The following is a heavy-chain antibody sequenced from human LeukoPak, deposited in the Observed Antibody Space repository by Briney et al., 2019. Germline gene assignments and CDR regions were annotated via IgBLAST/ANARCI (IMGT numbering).Heavy chain of an antibody. Sequence: PSETLSLTCTVSGDSISHYYWTWVRQPPGKGLEWIAYIYHTGSTNYNPSLKSRVTISVDTSKNQFSLKPSSVTAADTAVYYCARGRKSPRYYYDSSGYKQQGYYFDYWGQGTLVTVSS. CDR3: ARGRKSPRYYYDSSGYKQQGYYFDY. CDR1: GDSISHYY. D-gene: IGHD3-22*01. CDR2: IYHTGST. J-gene: IGHJ4*02. V-gene: IGHV4-59*01.